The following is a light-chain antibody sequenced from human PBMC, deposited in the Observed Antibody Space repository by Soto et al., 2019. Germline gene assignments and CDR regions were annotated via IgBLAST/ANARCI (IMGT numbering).Light chain of an antibody. V-gene: IGLV2-14*03. Sequence: QSALTQPASVSGSPGQSITISCTGTSSDIGAYDYVSWFQQYSGKAPTLIIYEVRFRPSGVSSRFSGSKSGNTASLTISGLQTEDEADYYCQSYDSSLSGYVFGTGTKLTVL. CDR1: SSDIGAYDY. CDR2: EVR. J-gene: IGLJ1*01. CDR3: QSYDSSLSGYV.